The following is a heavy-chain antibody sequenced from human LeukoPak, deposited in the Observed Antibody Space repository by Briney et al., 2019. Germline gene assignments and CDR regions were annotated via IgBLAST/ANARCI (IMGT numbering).Heavy chain of an antibody. Sequence: GGSLRLSCAASGFTFSSYSMNWVRQAAGKGLEWISYISSSSIIYYADSVKGRFTISRDNAQSSMYLQMNSLRAEDTAVYYCAREGDSSGYYHDYWGQGTLVTVSS. CDR1: GFTFSSYS. J-gene: IGHJ4*02. D-gene: IGHD3-22*01. V-gene: IGHV3-48*01. CDR2: ISSSSII. CDR3: AREGDSSGYYHDY.